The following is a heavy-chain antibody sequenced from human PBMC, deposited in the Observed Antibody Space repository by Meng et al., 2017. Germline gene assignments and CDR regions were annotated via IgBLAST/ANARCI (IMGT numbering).Heavy chain of an antibody. V-gene: IGHV5-51*01. CDR2: IYPGDSDT. CDR1: GYSFTSYW. Sequence: KVSCKGSGYSFTSYWIGWVRQMPGKGLEWMGIIYPGDSDTRYSPSFQGQVTISADKSISTAYLQRSSLKASDTAMYYCARRNAEWFCGEDVWGQGTTVTVSS. J-gene: IGHJ6*02. CDR3: ARRNAEWFCGEDV. D-gene: IGHD3-9*01.